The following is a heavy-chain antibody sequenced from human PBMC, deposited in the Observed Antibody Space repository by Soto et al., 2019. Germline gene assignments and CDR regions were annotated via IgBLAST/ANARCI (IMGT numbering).Heavy chain of an antibody. V-gene: IGHV3-7*01. CDR1: GFTFSSYW. CDR2: IKQDGSEK. D-gene: IGHD6-13*01. J-gene: IGHJ6*03. Sequence: GGSLRLSCAASGFTFSSYWMSWVRQAPGKGLEWVANIKQDGSEKYYVDSVKGRFTISRDNAKNSLYLQMNSLRAEDTAVYYCAAAGPYEYQYHYYYMDVWGKGTTVTVSS. CDR3: AAAGPYEYQYHYYYMDV.